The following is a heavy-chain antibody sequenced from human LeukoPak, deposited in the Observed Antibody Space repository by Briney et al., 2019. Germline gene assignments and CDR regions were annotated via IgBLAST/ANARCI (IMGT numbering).Heavy chain of an antibody. Sequence: GGSLRLSCAASGFTFSSYSMNWVRQAPGKGLEWVSSISSSSSYIYYADSVKGRFTISRDNAKNSLYLRMNSLRAEDTAVYYCARADWNDGAGSDYWGQGTLVTVSS. J-gene: IGHJ4*02. D-gene: IGHD1-1*01. CDR2: ISSSSSYI. V-gene: IGHV3-21*01. CDR1: GFTFSSYS. CDR3: ARADWNDGAGSDY.